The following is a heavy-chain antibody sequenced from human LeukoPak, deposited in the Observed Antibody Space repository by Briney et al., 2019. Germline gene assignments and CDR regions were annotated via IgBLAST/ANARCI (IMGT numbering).Heavy chain of an antibody. Sequence: SETLSLTCAVSGGSISSSNWWSWVRQPPGKGLEWIGEIYHSGSTNYNPSLKSRVTISVDKSKNQFSLKLSSVTAADTAGYYCARDGGGGPAPPPNWFDPWGQGTLVTVSS. V-gene: IGHV4-4*02. CDR3: ARDGGGGPAPPPNWFDP. J-gene: IGHJ5*02. CDR2: IYHSGST. CDR1: GGSISSSNW. D-gene: IGHD3-10*01.